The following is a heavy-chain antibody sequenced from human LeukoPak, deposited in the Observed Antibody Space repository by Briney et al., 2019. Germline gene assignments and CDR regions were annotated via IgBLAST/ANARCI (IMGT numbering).Heavy chain of an antibody. CDR1: GFTFTTHW. D-gene: IGHD2-2*01. Sequence: GGSLRLSCAASGFTFTTHWMSWVRQAPGKGLEWVANIKQDGSDKKHVESVKGRFTISRDNAKNSLYLQMNSLRAEDTAVYYCARLSDTEGSSTCYRASDIWGQGTMVTVSS. CDR2: IKQDGSDK. V-gene: IGHV3-7*01. J-gene: IGHJ3*02. CDR3: ARLSDTEGSSTCYRASDI.